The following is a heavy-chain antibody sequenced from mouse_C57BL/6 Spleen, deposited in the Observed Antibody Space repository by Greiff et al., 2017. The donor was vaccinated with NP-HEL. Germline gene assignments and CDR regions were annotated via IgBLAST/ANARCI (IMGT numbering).Heavy chain of an antibody. CDR2: ISSGSSTI. V-gene: IGHV5-17*01. D-gene: IGHD4-1*01. CDR3: ARGWDEYYFDD. J-gene: IGHJ2*01. Sequence: EVKVEESGGGLVKPGGSLKLSCAASGFTFSDYGMHWVRQAPEKGLEWVAYISSGSSTIYYADTVKGRFTISRDNAKNTLFLQMTSLRSEDTAMYYCARGWDEYYFDDWGQGTTLTVSS. CDR1: GFTFSDYG.